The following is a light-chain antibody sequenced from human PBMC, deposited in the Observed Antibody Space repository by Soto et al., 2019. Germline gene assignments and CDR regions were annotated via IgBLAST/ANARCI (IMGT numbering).Light chain of an antibody. V-gene: IGLV2-14*01. Sequence: QSVLAQPASVSGSPGQSITISCTGTSSDVGGYNYVSWYQQHPGKAPKLMIYEVSDRPSGVSNRFSGSKSGNTASLTISGLQAEDEADYYCSSYTITSTYVSGTGTKATVL. J-gene: IGLJ1*01. CDR3: SSYTITSTYV. CDR1: SSDVGGYNY. CDR2: EVS.